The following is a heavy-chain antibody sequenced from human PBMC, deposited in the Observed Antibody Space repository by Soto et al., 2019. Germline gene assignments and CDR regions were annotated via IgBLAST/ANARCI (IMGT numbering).Heavy chain of an antibody. CDR1: GGSISSSSYY. V-gene: IGHV4-39*01. D-gene: IGHD3-22*01. CDR3: ARHAPITMIVVVASSDNCFDP. J-gene: IGHJ5*02. Sequence: SETLSLTCTVSGGSISSSSYYWGWIRQPPGKGLEWIGSIYYSGSTYYNPSLKSRVTISVDTSKNQFSLKLSSVTAADTAVYYCARHAPITMIVVVASSDNCFDPWGQGTLLTVSS. CDR2: IYYSGST.